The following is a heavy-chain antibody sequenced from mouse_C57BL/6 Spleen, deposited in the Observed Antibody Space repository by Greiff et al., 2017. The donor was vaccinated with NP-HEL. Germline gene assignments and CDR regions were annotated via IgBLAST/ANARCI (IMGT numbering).Heavy chain of an antibody. J-gene: IGHJ2*01. Sequence: DVKLVESGGGLVKPGGSLKLSCAASGFTFSDYGMHWVRQAPEKGLEWVAYISSGSSTIYYADTVKGRFTISRDNAKNTLFLQMTSLRSEDTAMYYCATGTIDYWGQGTTLTVSS. V-gene: IGHV5-17*01. CDR3: ATGTIDY. CDR1: GFTFSDYG. D-gene: IGHD4-1*01. CDR2: ISSGSSTI.